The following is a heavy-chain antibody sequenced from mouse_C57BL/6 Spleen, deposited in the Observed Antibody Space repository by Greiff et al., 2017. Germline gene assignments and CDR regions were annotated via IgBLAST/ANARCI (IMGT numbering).Heavy chain of an antibody. CDR1: GYTFTDYN. J-gene: IGHJ2*01. CDR2: INPNNGGT. Sequence: VQLQQSGPELVKPGASVKMSCKASGYTFTDYNMHWVKQSHGKSLEWIGYINPNNGGTSYNQKFKGKATLTVNKSSSTAYMELRSLTSEDSAVYYFAPLYDYDGFDYWGQGTTLTVSS. V-gene: IGHV1-22*01. CDR3: APLYDYDGFDY. D-gene: IGHD2-4*01.